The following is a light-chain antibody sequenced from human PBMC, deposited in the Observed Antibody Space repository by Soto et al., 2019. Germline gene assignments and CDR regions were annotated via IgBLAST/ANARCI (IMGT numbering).Light chain of an antibody. CDR2: RVI. CDR1: SSDIGRYDY. V-gene: IGLV2-14*03. Sequence: QSALTQPASVSGSPGQSITISCTGSSSDIGRYDYVSWYQQFPGKAPKLMIYRVINRPSGVSDRFSGSKSGNSASLSISGLQSEDEASYFCGSYTSATTWVFGGGTKLTVL. CDR3: GSYTSATTWV. J-gene: IGLJ3*02.